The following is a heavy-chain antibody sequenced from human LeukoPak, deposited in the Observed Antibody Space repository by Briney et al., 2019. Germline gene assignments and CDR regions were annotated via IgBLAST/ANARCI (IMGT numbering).Heavy chain of an antibody. J-gene: IGHJ3*02. V-gene: IGHV4-31*03. Sequence: SETLSLTCTGSGGSISSGGYYWSWIRQHPGKGLEWIGYIYYSGSTYYNPSLKSRVTISVDTSKNQFSLKLSSVTAADTAVYYCARDGYYYASSGYYGPDAFDIWGQGTMVTVSS. CDR3: ARDGYYYASSGYYGPDAFDI. CDR1: GGSISSGGYY. CDR2: IYYSGST. D-gene: IGHD3-22*01.